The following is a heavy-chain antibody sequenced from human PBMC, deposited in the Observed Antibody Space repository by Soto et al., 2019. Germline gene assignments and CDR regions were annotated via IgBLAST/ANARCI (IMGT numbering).Heavy chain of an antibody. V-gene: IGHV4-34*01. CDR1: GWSFSGYY. D-gene: IGHD2-15*01. J-gene: IGHJ6*02. CDR2: INHSGST. CDR3: ARGVLVVMGGYYNMDV. Sequence: SDTLSRTCAFYGWSFSGYYWSWVRQPPGKWLEWIVEINHSGSTNYNPSLKSLVTISLDTSKNQFSLKLSSVTAADTAVYYCARGVLVVMGGYYNMDVWGQGTTVTVSS.